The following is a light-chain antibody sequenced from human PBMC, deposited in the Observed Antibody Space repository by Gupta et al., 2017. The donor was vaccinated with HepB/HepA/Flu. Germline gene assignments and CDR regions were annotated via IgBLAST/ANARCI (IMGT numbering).Light chain of an antibody. Sequence: QSALTQPASVSGSPGQSITISCTGNSSDVGGYNYVSWYQQSPGKAPKLMIYDVSNRPSGVSNRFSGSKSGNTASLTISGLQAEDEAEYYCSSYRSSSTPVVFGGGTKLTVL. V-gene: IGLV2-14*03. CDR1: SSDVGGYNY. J-gene: IGLJ2*01. CDR2: DVS. CDR3: SSYRSSSTPVV.